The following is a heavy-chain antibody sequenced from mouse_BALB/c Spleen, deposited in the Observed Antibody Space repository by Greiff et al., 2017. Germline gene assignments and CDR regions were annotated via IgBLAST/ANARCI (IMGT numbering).Heavy chain of an antibody. CDR1: GFTFSSYA. V-gene: IGHV5-6-5*01. J-gene: IGHJ2*01. Sequence: EVQGVESGGGLVKPGGSLKLSCAASGFTFSSYAMSWVRQTPEKRLEWVASISSGGSTYYPDSVKGRFTISRDNARNILYLQMSSLRSEDTAMYYCARGRDTTAPFDYWGQGTTLTVSS. CDR3: ARGRDTTAPFDY. D-gene: IGHD1-2*01. CDR2: ISSGGST.